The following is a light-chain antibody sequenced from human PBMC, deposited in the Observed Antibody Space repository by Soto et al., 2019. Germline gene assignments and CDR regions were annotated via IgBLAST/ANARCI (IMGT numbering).Light chain of an antibody. CDR2: DVS. CDR3: SSYTSSSTLGV. Sequence: QSVLTQPASVSGSPGQSITISCTGTSSDVGGYNYVSWYQQHPGKAPKLVIYDVSNRPSGVSNRFSGSKSGNTASLTISGLQAEDEADYYCSSYTSSSTLGVCGTGTKVTVL. J-gene: IGLJ1*01. V-gene: IGLV2-14*01. CDR1: SSDVGGYNY.